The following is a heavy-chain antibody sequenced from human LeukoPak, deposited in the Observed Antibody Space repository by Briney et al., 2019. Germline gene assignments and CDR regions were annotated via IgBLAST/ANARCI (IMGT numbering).Heavy chain of an antibody. V-gene: IGHV3-7*01. CDR3: ARDLKYDFWSGYLIGSHYFDY. CDR1: GFTFSSYW. J-gene: IGHJ4*02. Sequence: GGSLRLSCAASGFTFSSYWMSWVRQAPGKGLEWVANIKQDGSEKYYVDSVKGRFTISRDNAKNSLYLQMNSLRAEDTAVYYCARDLKYDFWSGYLIGSHYFDYWGQGTLVTVSS. CDR2: IKQDGSEK. D-gene: IGHD3-3*01.